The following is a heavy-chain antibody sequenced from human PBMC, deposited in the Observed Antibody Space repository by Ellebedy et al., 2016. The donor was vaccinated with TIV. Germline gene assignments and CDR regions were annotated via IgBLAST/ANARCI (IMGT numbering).Heavy chain of an antibody. Sequence: GESLKISCAASGFTFRDYYMSWIRQAPGKGLEWVAYFGPSGTIIYNADSVKGRFPISRDNAKNSLYLQMSSLRVEDTAVYYCAGGYDSHGFDIWGQGTKVTVSS. J-gene: IGHJ3*02. V-gene: IGHV3-11*01. CDR3: AGGYDSHGFDI. D-gene: IGHD2-2*01. CDR2: FGPSGTII. CDR1: GFTFRDYY.